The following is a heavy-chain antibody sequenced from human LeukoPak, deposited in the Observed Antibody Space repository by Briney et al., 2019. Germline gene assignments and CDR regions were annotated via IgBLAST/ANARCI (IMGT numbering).Heavy chain of an antibody. CDR3: ARDYPPPPVAGPYYFDY. J-gene: IGHJ4*02. CDR1: GYTFSSYS. CDR2: ISSSSSSTI. Sequence: PGGSLRLSCAASGYTFSSYSMNWVRQAPGKGLEWVSYISSSSSSTIYYADSVKGRFTISRDNAKNSLYLQMNSLRAEDTAVYYCARDYPPPPVAGPYYFDYWGQGTLVTVSS. V-gene: IGHV3-48*01. D-gene: IGHD6-19*01.